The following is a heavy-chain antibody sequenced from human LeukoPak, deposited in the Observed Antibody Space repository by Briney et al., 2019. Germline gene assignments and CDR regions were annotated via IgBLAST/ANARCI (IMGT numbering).Heavy chain of an antibody. CDR3: ARGGRYCGGGSCPDAFDI. J-gene: IGHJ3*02. CDR2: INPSGGST. CDR1: GYTFTSYY. D-gene: IGHD2-15*01. Sequence: ASVKVSCKASGYTFTSYYMHWVRQAPGQGLEWMGIINPSGGSTSYAQKFQGRVTMTRDMSTSTVYMELSSLRSEDTAVYYCARGGRYCGGGSCPDAFDIWGQGTMVTVSS. V-gene: IGHV1-46*01.